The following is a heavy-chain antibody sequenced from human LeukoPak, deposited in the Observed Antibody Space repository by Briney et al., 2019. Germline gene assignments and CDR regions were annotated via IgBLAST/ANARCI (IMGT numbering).Heavy chain of an antibody. Sequence: ASVKVSCKASGYTFTGYYMHWVRQAPGQGLEWMGWINPNSGGTNYAQKFQGWVTMTRDTSISTAYMELSRLRSDDTAVYYCARGRPIIVVVTASAASFDYWGQGTLVTVSS. J-gene: IGHJ4*02. CDR3: ARGRPIIVVVTASAASFDY. D-gene: IGHD2-21*02. CDR1: GYTFTGYY. V-gene: IGHV1-2*04. CDR2: INPNSGGT.